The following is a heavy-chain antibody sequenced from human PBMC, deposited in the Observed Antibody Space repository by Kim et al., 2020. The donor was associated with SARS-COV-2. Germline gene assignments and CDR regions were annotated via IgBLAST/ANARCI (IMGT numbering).Heavy chain of an antibody. J-gene: IGHJ4*02. Sequence: GGSLRLSCAASGFTFSSYWMSWVRQAPGKGLEWVANIKQDGSEKYYVDSVKGRFTISRDNAKNSLYLQMNSLRAEDTAVYYCARDKDILTGYYPLYYFDYWGQGTLVTVSS. CDR2: IKQDGSEK. CDR1: GFTFSSYW. CDR3: ARDKDILTGYYPLYYFDY. V-gene: IGHV3-7*03. D-gene: IGHD3-9*01.